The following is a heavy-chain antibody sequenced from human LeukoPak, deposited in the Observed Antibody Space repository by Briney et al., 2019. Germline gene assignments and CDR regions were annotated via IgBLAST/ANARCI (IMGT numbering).Heavy chain of an antibody. V-gene: IGHV4-39*01. D-gene: IGHD6-13*01. Sequence: SETLSLTCTVSGGSISSSSYYWGWIRQPPGKGLEWIGSIYYSGSTYYNPSLKSRVTISVDTSKNQFSLKLSSVTAADTAVYYCAGGYSSSWYLPRPLIKGDYWGQGTLVTVSS. CDR2: IYYSGST. J-gene: IGHJ4*02. CDR1: GGSISSSSYY. CDR3: AGGYSSSWYLPRPLIKGDY.